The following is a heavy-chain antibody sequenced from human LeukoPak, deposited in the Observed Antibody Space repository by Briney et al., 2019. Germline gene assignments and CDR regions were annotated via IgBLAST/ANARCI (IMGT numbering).Heavy chain of an antibody. D-gene: IGHD6-13*01. Sequence: HSGGSLGLSCAASGFTFSSYAMSWVRQAPGKGLEWVSAISGSGGSTYYADSVKGRFTISRDNSKNTLYLQMNSLRAEDTAVYYCANSEPYSSSWYRTGWGQGTLVTVSS. CDR2: ISGSGGST. V-gene: IGHV3-23*01. CDR1: GFTFSSYA. J-gene: IGHJ4*02. CDR3: ANSEPYSSSWYRTG.